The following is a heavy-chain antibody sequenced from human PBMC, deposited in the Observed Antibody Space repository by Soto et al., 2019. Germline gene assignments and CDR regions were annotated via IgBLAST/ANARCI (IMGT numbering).Heavy chain of an antibody. CDR2: IIPIFGTA. CDR1: GGTFSSYA. J-gene: IGHJ3*02. V-gene: IGHV1-69*06. Sequence: SVKVSCKASGGTFSSYAISWVRQAPGQGLEWMGGIIPIFGTANYAQKFQGRVTITADKSTSTAYMELSSLRSEDTAVYYCASSFGFDSSGYYDAFDIWGQGTMVTVSS. CDR3: ASSFGFDSSGYYDAFDI. D-gene: IGHD3-22*01.